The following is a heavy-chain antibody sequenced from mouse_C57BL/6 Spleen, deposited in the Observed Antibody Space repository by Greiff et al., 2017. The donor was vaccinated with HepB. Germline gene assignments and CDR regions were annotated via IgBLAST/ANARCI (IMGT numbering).Heavy chain of an antibody. V-gene: IGHV3-6*01. D-gene: IGHD2-1*01. CDR1: GYSITSGYY. CDR2: ISYDGSN. J-gene: IGHJ1*03. Sequence: EVQLVESGPGLVKPSQSLSLTCSVTGYSITSGYYWNWIRQFPGNKLEWMGYISYDGSNNYNPSLKNRISITRDTSKNQFFLKLNSVTTEDTATYYCAREDRNYVGYFDVWGTGTTVTVSS. CDR3: AREDRNYVGYFDV.